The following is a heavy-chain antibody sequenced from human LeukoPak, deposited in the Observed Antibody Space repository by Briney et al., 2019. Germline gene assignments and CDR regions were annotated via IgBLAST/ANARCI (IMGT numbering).Heavy chain of an antibody. CDR2: ISAYNGNT. CDR1: GYTFTSYG. J-gene: IGHJ4*02. D-gene: IGHD2-2*01. Sequence: ASVKVSCKASGYTFTSYGISWVRQAPGQGLEWMGWISAYNGNTNYAQKLQGRVTMTTDTSTSTAYMELRSLRSDDTAVYYCARDLAMVAPAAAHFDYWGQGTLVTVSS. CDR3: ARDLAMVAPAAAHFDY. V-gene: IGHV1-18*01.